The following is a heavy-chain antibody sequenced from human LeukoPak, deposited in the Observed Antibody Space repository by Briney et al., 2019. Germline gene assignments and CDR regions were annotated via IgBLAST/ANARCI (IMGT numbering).Heavy chain of an antibody. Sequence: GSLRLSCAASGFTFSSYAMSWVRQPPGKGLEWIGEISDSGSTNYNPSLKSRVTISVDTSQSQFSLRLSSVTAADTAVYYCVRGGIADRLGNWGLGTLVTVSS. J-gene: IGHJ4*02. V-gene: IGHV4-34*01. CDR3: VRGGIADRLGN. CDR2: ISDSGST. CDR1: GFTFSSYA. D-gene: IGHD6-6*01.